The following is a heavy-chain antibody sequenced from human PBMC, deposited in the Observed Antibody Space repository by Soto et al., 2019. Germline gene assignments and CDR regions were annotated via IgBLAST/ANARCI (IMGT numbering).Heavy chain of an antibody. CDR1: GFTFSNYE. CDR2: ISSSGSTI. J-gene: IGHJ2*01. D-gene: IGHD5-18*01. V-gene: IGHV3-48*03. Sequence: EGQLVDSGGAFVQPGGSLRLSCAVSGFTFSNYEMNWVRQAPGKGLEWVSDISSSGSTIYYADSVRGRCTISRDNTKKSLFLQMNSLRPEDTAVYYCARAHAWEWIQLWFWYFDLWGRGTLVTVSS. CDR3: ARAHAWEWIQLWFWYFDL.